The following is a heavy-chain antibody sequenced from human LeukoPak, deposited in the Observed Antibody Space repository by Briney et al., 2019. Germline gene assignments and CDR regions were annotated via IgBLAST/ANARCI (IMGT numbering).Heavy chain of an antibody. D-gene: IGHD3-3*01. V-gene: IGHV3-53*01. CDR2: IYSGGST. CDR3: ARAESGLDAFDI. J-gene: IGHJ3*02. CDR1: GFTVSRNY. Sequence: LPGGSLRLSCAASGFTVSRNYMSWVRQAPGKGLEWVSVIYSGGSTYYADSVKGRFTISRDNSKNTLYLQMNSLRAEDTAVYYCARAESGLDAFDIWGQGTMVTVSS.